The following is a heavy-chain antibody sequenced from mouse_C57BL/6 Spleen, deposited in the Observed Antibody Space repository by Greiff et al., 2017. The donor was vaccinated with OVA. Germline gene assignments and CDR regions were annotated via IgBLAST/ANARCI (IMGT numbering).Heavy chain of an antibody. Sequence: QVQLKESGPELVKPGASVKISCKASGYAFSSSWMNWVKQRPGKGLEWIGRIYPGDGDTNYNGKFKGKATLTADKSSSTAYMQLSSLTSEDSAVYFCARNNDGYWMDYWGQGTSVTVSS. CDR2: IYPGDGDT. CDR3: ARNNDGYWMDY. D-gene: IGHD2-3*01. CDR1: GYAFSSSW. J-gene: IGHJ4*01. V-gene: IGHV1-82*01.